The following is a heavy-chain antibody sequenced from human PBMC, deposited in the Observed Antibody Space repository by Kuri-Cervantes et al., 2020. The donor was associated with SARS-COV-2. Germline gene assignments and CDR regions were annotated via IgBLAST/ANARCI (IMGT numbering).Heavy chain of an antibody. Sequence: SETLSLTCTVSGGSISSYYWSWIRQPPGKGLEWIGYIYYSGSTNYNPSLRSRVTISVDTSKNQFSLKLSSVTAADTAVYYCARIAARQILVDWGQGTLVTVSS. CDR3: ARIAARQILVD. CDR1: GGSISSYY. J-gene: IGHJ4*02. CDR2: IYYSGST. V-gene: IGHV4-59*01. D-gene: IGHD6-6*01.